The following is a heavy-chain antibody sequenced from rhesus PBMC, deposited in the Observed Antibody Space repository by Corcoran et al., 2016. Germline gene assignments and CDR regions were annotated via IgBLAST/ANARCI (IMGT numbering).Heavy chain of an antibody. CDR3: ARLSGYSFGLDY. CDR2: ISNNTGNP. V-gene: IGHV7S1*01. D-gene: IGHD5-24*01. Sequence: QVQLVQSGAEVKQPGASVKVSCKASGYTFTSYGMNWVRQAPGQRLEGKGGISNNTGNPTYAQGYKERVTFSRDTAISTAYLQISSLKAEDTAVYYCARLSGYSFGLDYWGQGVLVTVSS. CDR1: GYTFTSYG. J-gene: IGHJ4*01.